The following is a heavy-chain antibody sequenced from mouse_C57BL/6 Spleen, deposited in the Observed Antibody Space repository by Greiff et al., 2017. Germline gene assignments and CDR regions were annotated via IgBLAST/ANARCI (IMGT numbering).Heavy chain of an antibody. J-gene: IGHJ2*01. CDR3: ARKALDD. CDR2: IWSGGST. Sequence: QVQLQQSGPGLVQPSQSLSITCTVSGFSLTSYCVHWVRQSPGKGLEWLGVIWSGGSTDYNAAFISRLGISKDNSKSQVFFKMNSLQADDTAIYYCARKALDDWGQGTTLTVSS. V-gene: IGHV2-2*01. CDR1: GFSLTSYC.